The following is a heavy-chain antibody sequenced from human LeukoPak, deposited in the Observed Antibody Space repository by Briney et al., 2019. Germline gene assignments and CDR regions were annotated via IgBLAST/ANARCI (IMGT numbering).Heavy chain of an antibody. J-gene: IGHJ4*02. CDR2: IGLASGFT. CDR3: ARDHNWAFDY. Sequence: GGSLRLSCAASGFTFSNYAMSWVRQAPGRGLEWISYIGLASGFTSYADSVKGRFTISSDTARNSLYLHMHSLRAEDTAVYYCARDHNWAFDYWGQGALVTVSS. D-gene: IGHD1-20*01. V-gene: IGHV3-21*05. CDR1: GFTFSNYA.